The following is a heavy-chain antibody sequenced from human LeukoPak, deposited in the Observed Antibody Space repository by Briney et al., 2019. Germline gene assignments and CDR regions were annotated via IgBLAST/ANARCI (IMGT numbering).Heavy chain of an antibody. CDR2: ISGTGGST. CDR3: AKDQGGSYTPFDY. J-gene: IGHJ4*02. V-gene: IGHV3-23*01. CDR1: GFTFNSYA. Sequence: GGSLRLSCAASGFTFNSYAGNWVRQAPGKGLEWVSTISGTGGSTFYADSVKGRFTISRDNSKNTVYMQMNSLRAEDTAVYYCAKDQGGSYTPFDYWGQGTLVTVSS. D-gene: IGHD1-26*01.